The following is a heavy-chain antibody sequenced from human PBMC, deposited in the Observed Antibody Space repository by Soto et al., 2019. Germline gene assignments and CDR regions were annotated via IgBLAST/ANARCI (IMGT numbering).Heavy chain of an antibody. CDR1: GGSISSSSYY. J-gene: IGHJ4*02. Sequence: QLQLQESGPGLVKPSETLSLTCTVSGGSISSSSYYWGWIRQPPGKGLEWIGSIYYSGSTYYNPSLTSRVSISVDTSKSQFSLTLSSVTAADTAVYYWARHEAPSGWYFAYWGQGTLVTVSS. CDR2: IYYSGST. D-gene: IGHD6-19*01. CDR3: ARHEAPSGWYFAY. V-gene: IGHV4-39*01.